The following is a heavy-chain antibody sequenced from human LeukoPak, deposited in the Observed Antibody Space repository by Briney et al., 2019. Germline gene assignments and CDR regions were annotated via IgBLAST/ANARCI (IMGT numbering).Heavy chain of an antibody. V-gene: IGHV4-39*01. CDR1: GGSISRSSYY. J-gene: IGHJ4*02. CDR2: IYYSGST. CDR3: ARHGGQWLLNFDY. Sequence: SETLSLTCTVSGGSISRSSYYWGWIRQPPGKGLEWIGSIYYSGSTYYNPSLKSRVTISVDTSKNQFSLKLSSVTAADTAVYYCARHGGQWLLNFDYWGQGTLVTVSS. D-gene: IGHD6-19*01.